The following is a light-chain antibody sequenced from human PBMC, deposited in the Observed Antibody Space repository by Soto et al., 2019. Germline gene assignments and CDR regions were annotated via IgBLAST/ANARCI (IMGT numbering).Light chain of an antibody. CDR3: QQYGSLRT. J-gene: IGKJ1*01. CDR2: GAS. V-gene: IGKV3-20*01. Sequence: EIVLTQSPGTLSFSPGERATLSCRASQSVSSSYLAWYQQKPGQAPRLLIYGASSRATGIPDRFSGSGSGTDFTLTISRLEPEAFAVYYCQQYGSLRTFGHGIKVEIX. CDR1: QSVSSSY.